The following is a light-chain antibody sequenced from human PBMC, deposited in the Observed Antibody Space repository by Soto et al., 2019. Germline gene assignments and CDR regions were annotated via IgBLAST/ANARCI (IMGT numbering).Light chain of an antibody. V-gene: IGKV3-15*01. CDR1: QSVSSN. J-gene: IGKJ4*01. CDR2: GAS. Sequence: EVMMTQSPATLSVSQGERATLSCRASQSVSSNLAWYQQKPGQGPRLLIYGASTRATGIPARFSGSGSGTEFTLTISSLQSEDFAVYYCQQYNKWPLLTFGGGPKVDI. CDR3: QQYNKWPLLT.